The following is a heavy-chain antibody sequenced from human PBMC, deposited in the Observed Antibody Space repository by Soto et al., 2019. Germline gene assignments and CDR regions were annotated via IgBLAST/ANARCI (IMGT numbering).Heavy chain of an antibody. CDR1: GYTFSDFY. V-gene: IGHV1-2*04. J-gene: IGHJ3*02. Sequence: ASVKVSCKASGYTFSDFYMHWVRQAPGQGLEWMGWINPRNGDTEYSRKFQGSVTMTRDTSISTVYMELSGLTSDDMAVYYCARVPIRTGGRGFHSWGQVSMVTVAS. CDR2: INPRNGDT. D-gene: IGHD2-15*01. CDR3: ARVPIRTGGRGFHS.